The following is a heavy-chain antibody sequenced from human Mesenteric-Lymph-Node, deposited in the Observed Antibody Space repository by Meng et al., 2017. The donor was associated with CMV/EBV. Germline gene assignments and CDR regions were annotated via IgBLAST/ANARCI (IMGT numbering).Heavy chain of an antibody. CDR1: GRSFSAYY. J-gene: IGHJ4*02. V-gene: IGHV4-34*01. CDR3: ASLAPLNNTKDKIPSGY. CDR2: INHSGST. Sequence: QVQLQQWGAGLLKPSETLSLTCAVYGRSFSAYYWSWIRQPPGKGLEWIGEINHSGSTNYTPSLKSRITISVDTSKNQFSLKLTSVTAADTAVYFCASLAPLNNTKDKIPSGYWGQGTLVTVSS. D-gene: IGHD1-14*01.